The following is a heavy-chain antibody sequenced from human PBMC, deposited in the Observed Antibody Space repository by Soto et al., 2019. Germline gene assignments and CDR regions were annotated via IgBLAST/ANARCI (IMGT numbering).Heavy chain of an antibody. J-gene: IGHJ4*02. V-gene: IGHV3-11*01. D-gene: IGHD6-13*01. CDR3: SRVAYSTTHFDY. Sequence: GGSLRLSCAASGFTFTDYYMSWIRQAPGRGLEWIAYISTSGETRYNAASVKGRFTVSRDDAKNSVFLEMKSLRVEDTAVYYCSRVAYSTTHFDYWGQGAQVTVSS. CDR2: ISTSGETR. CDR1: GFTFTDYY.